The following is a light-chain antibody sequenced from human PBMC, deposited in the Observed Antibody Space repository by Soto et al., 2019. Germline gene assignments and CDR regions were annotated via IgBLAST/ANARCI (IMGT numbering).Light chain of an antibody. Sequence: QSALTQPASVSGSPGQSITISCTGTSSYVGAYNYVSWYQQHPGKAPKLMIYDVSNRPSGVSNRFSGSKSGNTASLTISGLQAEDEADYYCNSYTSSSTPDVFGTGTKLTVL. CDR1: SSYVGAYNY. J-gene: IGLJ1*01. CDR2: DVS. V-gene: IGLV2-14*03. CDR3: NSYTSSSTPDV.